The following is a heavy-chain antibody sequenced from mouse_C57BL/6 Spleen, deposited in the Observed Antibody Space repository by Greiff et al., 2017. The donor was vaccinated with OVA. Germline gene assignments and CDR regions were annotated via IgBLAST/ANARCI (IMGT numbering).Heavy chain of an antibody. CDR2: IDPSDSYT. CDR3: ARGSSIYAMDY. D-gene: IGHD1-1*01. Sequence: QVQLQQPGAELVMPGASVKLSCKASGYTFTSYWMHWVKQRPGQGLEWIGEIDPSDSYTNYNQKFKGKSTLTVDKSSSTAYMQLSSLTSEDSAVYYCARGSSIYAMDYWGQGTSVTVAS. CDR1: GYTFTSYW. V-gene: IGHV1-69*01. J-gene: IGHJ4*01.